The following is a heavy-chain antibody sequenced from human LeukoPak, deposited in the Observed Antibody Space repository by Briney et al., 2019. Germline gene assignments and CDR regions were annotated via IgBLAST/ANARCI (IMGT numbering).Heavy chain of an antibody. J-gene: IGHJ5*02. CDR3: ASLQGMYNWFDP. CDR2: IYYSGST. Sequence: SETLSLTCAVSGGSISSHYWSWIRQPPGKGLEWIGYIYYSGSTNYNPSLKSRVTISVDTSKNQLSLKLSSVTAADTAVYYCASLQGMYNWFDPWGQGTLVTVSS. CDR1: GGSISSHY. V-gene: IGHV4-59*11.